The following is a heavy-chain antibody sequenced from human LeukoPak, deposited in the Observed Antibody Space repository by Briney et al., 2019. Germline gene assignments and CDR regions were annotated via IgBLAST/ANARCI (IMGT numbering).Heavy chain of an antibody. Sequence: GGSLRLSCVASGFTFSDYYMSWIRQAPGKGLEWVSYISGSGSSTHYAESVKGRFTISRDNAKNSLYLQMNSLRAEDTAVYYCAGGQGWHFDLWGLGTLITVSS. CDR1: GFTFSDYY. J-gene: IGHJ2*01. CDR3: AGGQGWHFDL. CDR2: ISGSGSST. V-gene: IGHV3-11*04. D-gene: IGHD2-15*01.